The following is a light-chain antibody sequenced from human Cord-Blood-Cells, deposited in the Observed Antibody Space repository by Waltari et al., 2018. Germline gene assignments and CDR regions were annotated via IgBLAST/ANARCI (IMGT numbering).Light chain of an antibody. CDR3: SSYTSSSTLYV. CDR1: SSDVGGYNY. CDR2: EVS. J-gene: IGLJ1*01. Sequence: QSALTQPASVSGSPGQSTTISCPGTSSDVGGYNYVSWYQQHPGKAPNLMIYEVSNRPSGVSNRFSGSKSGNTASLTISGLQAEDEADYYCSSYTSSSTLYVFGTGTKVTVL. V-gene: IGLV2-14*01.